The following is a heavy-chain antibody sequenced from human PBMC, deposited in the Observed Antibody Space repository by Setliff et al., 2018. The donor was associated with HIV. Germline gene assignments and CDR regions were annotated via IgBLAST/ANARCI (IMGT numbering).Heavy chain of an antibody. V-gene: IGHV3-23*01. D-gene: IGHD2-15*01. Sequence: PGGSLRLSCAASGFTFSRYAMTWVRQAPGKGLVWVSAISGSGIGSYYPDSVKGRFTISRDNSKNTLFLQMNSLRAEDTAVYYCAKDVCSGAYCYAYYYYGMDVWGQGTMVTVSS. CDR2: ISGSGIGS. CDR1: GFTFSRYA. J-gene: IGHJ6*02. CDR3: AKDVCSGAYCYAYYYYGMDV.